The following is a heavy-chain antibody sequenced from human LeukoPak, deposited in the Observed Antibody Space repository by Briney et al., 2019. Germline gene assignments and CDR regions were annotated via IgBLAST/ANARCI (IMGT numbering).Heavy chain of an antibody. CDR2: ISSSGSTI. J-gene: IGHJ6*03. Sequence: GGSLRPSCAASGFTFDDYGMSWVRQAPGKGLEWVSYISSSGSTIYYADSVKGRFTISRDNAKNSLYLQMNSLRAEDTAVYYCAREGDTAMVYYYYYYMDVWGKGTTVTISS. CDR3: AREGDTAMVYYYYYYMDV. D-gene: IGHD5-18*01. V-gene: IGHV3-48*03. CDR1: GFTFDDYG.